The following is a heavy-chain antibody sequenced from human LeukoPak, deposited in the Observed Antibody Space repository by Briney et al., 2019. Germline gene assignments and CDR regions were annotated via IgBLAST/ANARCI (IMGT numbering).Heavy chain of an antibody. D-gene: IGHD3-16*02. Sequence: GPLRLSCAASGFTFSTYAMSWVRQAPGKGLEWVPTISGSGANTYYADSVRGRFTISRDNSKNTLYLHIERLRAEDTGVYYCAKERAGYTNPYYFDYWGQGTLVTDSS. CDR1: GFTFSTYA. CDR3: AKERAGYTNPYYFDY. CDR2: ISGSGANT. J-gene: IGHJ4*02. V-gene: IGHV3-23*01.